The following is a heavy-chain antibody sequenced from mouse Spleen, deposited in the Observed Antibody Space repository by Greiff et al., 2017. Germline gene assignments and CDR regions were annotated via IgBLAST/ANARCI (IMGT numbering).Heavy chain of an antibody. CDR3: ARREASHAMDY. CDR1: GYTFTDYW. V-gene: IGHV1-69*01. Sequence: QVQLQQSGAELVMPGASVKMSCKASGYTFTDYWMHWVKQRPGQGLEWIGAIDTSDSYTSYNQKFKGKATLTVDESSSTAYMQLSSLTSEDSAVYYCARREASHAMDYWGQGTSVTVSS. CDR2: IDTSDSYT. D-gene: IGHD6-1*01. J-gene: IGHJ4*01.